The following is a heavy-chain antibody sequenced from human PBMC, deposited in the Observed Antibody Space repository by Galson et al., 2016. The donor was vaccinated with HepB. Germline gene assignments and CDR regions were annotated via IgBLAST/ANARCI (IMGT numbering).Heavy chain of an antibody. J-gene: IGHJ3*02. CDR1: GYTFISYG. CDR2: ISPYNGNA. V-gene: IGHV1-18*04. CDR3: VRDVRGYSGAYDAVEI. Sequence: SVKVSCKASGYTFISYGISWVRQAPGQGLEWMGWISPYNGNANYAQRLQGRVTMTTDTSTRTAYMELRSLKSDDTAIYYCVRDVRGYSGAYDAVEIWGHGTMVSVSS. D-gene: IGHD1-26*01.